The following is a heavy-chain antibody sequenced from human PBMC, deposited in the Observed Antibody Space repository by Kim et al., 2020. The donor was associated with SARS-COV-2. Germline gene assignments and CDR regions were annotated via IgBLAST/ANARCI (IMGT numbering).Heavy chain of an antibody. Sequence: SETLSLTCAVYGGSFSGYYWSWIRQPPGKGLEWIGEINHSGSTNYNPSLKSRVTISVDTSKNQFSLKLSSVTAADTAVYYCARVWYCSGGSCYSSYYYYGMDVWGQGTTVTVSS. CDR1: GGSFSGYY. CDR3: ARVWYCSGGSCYSSYYYYGMDV. V-gene: IGHV4-34*01. D-gene: IGHD2-15*01. CDR2: INHSGST. J-gene: IGHJ6*02.